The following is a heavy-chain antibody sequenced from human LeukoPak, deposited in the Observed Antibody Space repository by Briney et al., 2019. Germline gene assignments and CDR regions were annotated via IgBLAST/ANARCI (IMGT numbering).Heavy chain of an antibody. Sequence: SETLSLTCAVSGGSISSRTYYWGWIRKPPGKGLEWIVTIYYSGTTYYNPSLKSRLTISLDTSKNQFALNLSSGTAADMAIFYCARDFSRSSAVYYYYYMDVWGKGTTVTVSS. D-gene: IGHD1-26*01. CDR2: IYYSGTT. CDR1: GGSISSRTYY. CDR3: ARDFSRSSAVYYYYYMDV. V-gene: IGHV4-39*06. J-gene: IGHJ6*03.